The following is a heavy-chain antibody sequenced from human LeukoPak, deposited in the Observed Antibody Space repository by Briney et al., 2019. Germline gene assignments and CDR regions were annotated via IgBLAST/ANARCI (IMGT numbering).Heavy chain of an antibody. J-gene: IGHJ5*02. V-gene: IGHV4-31*03. D-gene: IGHD2-2*01. Sequence: SEILSLTCTVSGGSISSGGYYWSWIRQHPGKGLEWIGYIYYSGSTYYNPSLKSRVTISVDTSKNQFSLKLSSVTAADTAVYYCARERRKYCSSTSSYGDWFDPWGQGTLVTVSS. CDR3: ARERRKYCSSTSSYGDWFDP. CDR1: GGSISSGGYY. CDR2: IYYSGST.